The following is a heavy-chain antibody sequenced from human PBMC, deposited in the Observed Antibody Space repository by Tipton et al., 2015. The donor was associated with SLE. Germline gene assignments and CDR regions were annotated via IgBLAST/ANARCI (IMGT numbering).Heavy chain of an antibody. CDR3: ARDRCINTTCRWFFDP. Sequence: TLSLTCTASGYSISSGYYWGWIRQPPGKGLEWIGSIYHSGSTYYNPSLKSRVTISVDTSKNQFSLKLSSVTAADTAVYFCARDRCINTTCRWFFDPWGRGTLVTVSS. D-gene: IGHD1-14*01. CDR1: GYSISSGYY. CDR2: IYHSGST. J-gene: IGHJ2*01. V-gene: IGHV4-38-2*02.